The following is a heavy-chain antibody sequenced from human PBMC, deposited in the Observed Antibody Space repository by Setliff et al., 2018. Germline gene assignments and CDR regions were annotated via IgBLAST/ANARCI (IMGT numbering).Heavy chain of an antibody. V-gene: IGHV3-33*05. CDR3: AREAKPFGNFDRLLPSGGY. J-gene: IGHJ4*02. Sequence: GSLRLSCAASAFTFSGYAMHWVRQAPGKGLEWVAFISYDGSNRYYADSVKGRFTISRDNSKNTLYLQMNSLRAEDTAVYYCAREAKPFGNFDRLLPSGGYWGQGTLVTVSS. CDR1: AFTFSGYA. CDR2: ISYDGSNR. D-gene: IGHD3-9*01.